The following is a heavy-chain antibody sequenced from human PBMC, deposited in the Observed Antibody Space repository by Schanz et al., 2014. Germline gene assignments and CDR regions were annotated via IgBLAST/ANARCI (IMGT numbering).Heavy chain of an antibody. D-gene: IGHD2-2*02. CDR1: GGTFSSYT. CDR3: AGTYCSSTSCYTGYYYMDV. V-gene: IGHV1-69*02. J-gene: IGHJ6*03. Sequence: QVQLVQSGAEVKKPGSSVKVSCTASGGTFSSYTISWIRQAPGQGLEWMGRIIPVLAIADYAQKFQGRVTITADKSTSTASMELRSLRSDDTAVYYCAGTYCSSTSCYTGYYYMDVWGKGTTVTVSS. CDR2: IIPVLAIA.